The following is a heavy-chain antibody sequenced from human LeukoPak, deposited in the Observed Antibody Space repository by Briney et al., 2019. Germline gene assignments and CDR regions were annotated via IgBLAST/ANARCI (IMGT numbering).Heavy chain of an antibody. CDR3: ARMGYSSGYNCFDP. V-gene: IGHV1-2*02. CDR2: INPNSGGT. J-gene: IGHJ5*02. Sequence: GASVKVSCKASGYTFTGYYMHWVRQAPGQGLEWMGWINPNSGGTNYAQKFQGRVTMTRDTSISTAYMELSRLRSDDTAVYYCARMGYSSGYNCFDPWGQGTLVTVSS. D-gene: IGHD6-19*01. CDR1: GYTFTGYY.